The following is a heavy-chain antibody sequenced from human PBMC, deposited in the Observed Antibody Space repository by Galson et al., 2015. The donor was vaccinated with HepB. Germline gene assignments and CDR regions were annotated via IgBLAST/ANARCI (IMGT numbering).Heavy chain of an antibody. D-gene: IGHD3-16*01. CDR3: ARGEIRINWHYFDY. CDR2: IKQDGSEK. V-gene: IGHV3-7*03. Sequence: SLRLSCAASGFTLSNYWMSWVRQAPGKGLEWVAQIKQDGSEKYYVDSVKGRFTISRDNAKNSLYLEMNSLRAEDTAVYYCARGEIRINWHYFDYWGQGTLVTVSS. CDR1: GFTLSNYW. J-gene: IGHJ4*02.